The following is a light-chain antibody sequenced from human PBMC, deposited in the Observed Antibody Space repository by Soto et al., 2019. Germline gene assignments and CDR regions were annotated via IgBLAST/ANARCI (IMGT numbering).Light chain of an antibody. Sequence: QSVLTQPASVSGSPGQSITISCTGTSSDIGGYNYVSWYQQHPGKAPKLMIYDVTHRPSGVSDRFSGSKSGNTASLTISGLQAEDEADYYCSSYTSSGTLVVFGGGTKVTVL. J-gene: IGLJ2*01. CDR1: SSDIGGYNY. CDR3: SSYTSSGTLVV. V-gene: IGLV2-14*01. CDR2: DVT.